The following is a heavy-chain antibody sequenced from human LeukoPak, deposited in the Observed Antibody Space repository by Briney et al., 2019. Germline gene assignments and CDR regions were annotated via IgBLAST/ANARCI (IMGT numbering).Heavy chain of an antibody. CDR1: GGTFSSYA. J-gene: IGHJ5*02. D-gene: IGHD3-22*01. CDR2: IIPIFGTA. Sequence: SVKVSCKASGGTFSSYAISWVRQAPGQGLEWMRGIIPIFGTANYAQKFQGRVTITTDESTSTAYMELSSLRSEDTAVYYCGCDSSGYYHNNWFDPGGQGTLVTVSS. V-gene: IGHV1-69*05. CDR3: GCDSSGYYHNNWFDP.